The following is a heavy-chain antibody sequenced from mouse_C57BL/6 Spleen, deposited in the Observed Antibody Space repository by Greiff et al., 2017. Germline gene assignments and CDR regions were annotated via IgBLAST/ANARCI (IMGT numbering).Heavy chain of an antibody. CDR2: IYPGDGDT. CDR3: ARRGYGSSYSYFDY. J-gene: IGHJ2*01. CDR1: GYAFSSYW. D-gene: IGHD1-1*01. Sequence: VKLQESGAELVKPGASVKISCKASGYAFSSYWMNWVKQRPGKGLEWIGQIYPGDGDTNYNGKFKGKATLTADQSSSTAYMQLSSLTSEDSAVYFCARRGYGSSYSYFDYWGQGTTLTVSS. V-gene: IGHV1-80*01.